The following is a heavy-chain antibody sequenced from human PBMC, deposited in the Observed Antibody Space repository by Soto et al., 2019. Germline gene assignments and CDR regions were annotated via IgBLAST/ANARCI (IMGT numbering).Heavy chain of an antibody. J-gene: IGHJ4*02. V-gene: IGHV4-59*01. Sequence: PSETLSLNCTFSVGSISIYYWGWIRQPPGKGLEWIGYIYYSGSTNYNPSLKSRVTISVDTSKKQFSLKLSSVTAADTAVYYCARYSYGLFDYWGQGTMVTVSS. CDR1: VGSISIYY. CDR3: ARYSYGLFDY. CDR2: IYYSGST. D-gene: IGHD5-18*01.